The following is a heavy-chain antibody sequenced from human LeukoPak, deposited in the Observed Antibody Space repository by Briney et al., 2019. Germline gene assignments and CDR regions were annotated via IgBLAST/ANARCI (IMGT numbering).Heavy chain of an antibody. J-gene: IGHJ2*01. Sequence: GASVKVSCKTSGYTFTAHYIHWVRQAPGQGLEWMGWIDPNSGGTNYTQKFLGSVTMTGDTSINTAFMEIRRLRSDDTAIYYCARGRGTTMVRGVITNYFDLWGRGSLVTVSS. D-gene: IGHD3-10*01. V-gene: IGHV1-2*02. CDR2: IDPNSGGT. CDR1: GYTFTAHY. CDR3: ARGRGTTMVRGVITNYFDL.